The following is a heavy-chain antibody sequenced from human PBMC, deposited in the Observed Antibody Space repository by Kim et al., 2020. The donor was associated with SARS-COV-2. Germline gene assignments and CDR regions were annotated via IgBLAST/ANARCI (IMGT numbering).Heavy chain of an antibody. V-gene: IGHV3-11*06. D-gene: IGHD1-26*01. J-gene: IGHJ4*02. CDR3: ASPRYSGTAGRNYFDY. Sequence: SVKGRFTITRDNAKNSLYLQMNSLRAEDTAVYYCASPRYSGTAGRNYFDYWGQGTLVTVSS.